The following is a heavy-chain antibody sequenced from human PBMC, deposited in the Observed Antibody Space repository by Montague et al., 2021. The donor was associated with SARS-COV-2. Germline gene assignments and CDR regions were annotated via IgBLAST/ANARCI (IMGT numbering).Heavy chain of an antibody. CDR2: ISGSGGRT. V-gene: IGHV3-23*01. J-gene: IGHJ3*02. Sequence: FRSLSWAASGFTFSSYGMSWVRQAPGKGLEWVSSISGSGGRTYYADSVKGRFTISRDNSENMLYLQMNSLRADDTAIYYCAKRPLGGAFDIWGQGTMVTVSS. CDR1: GFTFSSYG. D-gene: IGHD7-27*01. CDR3: AKRPLGGAFDI.